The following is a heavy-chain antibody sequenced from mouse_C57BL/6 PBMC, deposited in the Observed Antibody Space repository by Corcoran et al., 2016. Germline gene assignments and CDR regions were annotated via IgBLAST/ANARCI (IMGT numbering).Heavy chain of an antibody. CDR3: ASSDYYGRSYWFAY. CDR2: INPNNGGT. V-gene: IGHV1-26*01. CDR1: GYTFTDYY. J-gene: IGHJ3*01. Sequence: EVQLQQSGPELVKPGASVKISCKASGYTFTDYYMNWVKQSHGKCLEWIGDINPNNGGTSYNQKFKGKATLTVDKSSSTAYMELRSLTSEDSAVYYCASSDYYGRSYWFAYWGQGTLVTVSA. D-gene: IGHD1-1*01.